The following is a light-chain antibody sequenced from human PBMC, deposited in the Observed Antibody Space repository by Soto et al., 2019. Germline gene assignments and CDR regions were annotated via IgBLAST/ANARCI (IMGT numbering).Light chain of an antibody. V-gene: IGKV3-15*01. J-gene: IGKJ1*01. Sequence: EIVLTQSPGTLSLSPVERATLSCMASQSVSSSYLAWYQQKPGQAPRLLIYGASTRATGIPARFSGSGSGTEFTLTISSLQSEDFAVYYCQQYNNWPPWTFGQGTKVDI. CDR1: QSVSSSY. CDR2: GAS. CDR3: QQYNNWPPWT.